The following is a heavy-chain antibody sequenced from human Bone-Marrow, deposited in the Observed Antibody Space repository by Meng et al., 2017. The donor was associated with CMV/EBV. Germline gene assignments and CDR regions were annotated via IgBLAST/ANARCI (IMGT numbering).Heavy chain of an antibody. CDR2: IYYSGST. D-gene: IGHD3-22*01. CDR1: AGSISSGGYY. CDR3: ASQERDYYYDSSGYVGY. V-gene: IGHV4-31*03. Sequence: LRLSCTVSAGSISSGGYYWSWIRQHPGKGLEWIGYIYYSGSTYYNPSLKSRVTISVDTSKNQFSLKLSSVTAADTAVYYCASQERDYYYDSSGYVGYWGQGTLVTVSS. J-gene: IGHJ4*02.